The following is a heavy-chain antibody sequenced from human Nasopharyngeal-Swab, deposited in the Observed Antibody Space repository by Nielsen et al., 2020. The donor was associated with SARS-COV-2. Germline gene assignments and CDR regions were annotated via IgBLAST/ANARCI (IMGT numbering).Heavy chain of an antibody. J-gene: IGHJ6*03. CDR3: ARGYYDSSGWVDYCYYYMDV. V-gene: IGHV4-59*01. CDR1: GGSISSYY. CDR2: IYYSGST. Sequence: SETLSLTCTVSGGSISSYYWSWIRQPPGKGLEWIGYIYYSGSTNYNPSLKSRVTISVDTSKNQFSLKLSSVTAADTAVYYCARGYYDSSGWVDYCYYYMDVWGKGTTVTVSS. D-gene: IGHD3-22*01.